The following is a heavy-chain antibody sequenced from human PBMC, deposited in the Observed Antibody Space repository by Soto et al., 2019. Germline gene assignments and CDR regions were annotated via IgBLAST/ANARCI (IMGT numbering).Heavy chain of an antibody. CDR1: GFTFSSYA. V-gene: IGHV3-23*01. CDR2: ISGSGGST. CDR3: AKDKGYDSSGSPRDY. D-gene: IGHD3-22*01. J-gene: IGHJ4*02. Sequence: EVQLLESGGGLVQPGGSLRLSCAASGFTFSSYAMSWVRQAPGNGLEWVSAISGSGGSTYYADSVKGRFTISRDNSKNTLYLQMNSLRAEDTAVYYCAKDKGYDSSGSPRDYWGQGTMVTVSS.